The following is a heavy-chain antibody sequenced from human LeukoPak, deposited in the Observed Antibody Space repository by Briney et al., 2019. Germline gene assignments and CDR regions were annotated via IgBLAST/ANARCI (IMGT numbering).Heavy chain of an antibody. Sequence: GGSLRLSCAASGFTFSSYAMHGVRQAPGKGLEWVAVISYDGSNKYYADSVKGRFTVSRDNSKNTLYLQMNSLRAEDTAVYYCTRDHSLTGYFSAYWGQGTLVTVSS. D-gene: IGHD3-9*01. J-gene: IGHJ4*02. CDR1: GFTFSSYA. V-gene: IGHV3-30*04. CDR2: ISYDGSNK. CDR3: TRDHSLTGYFSAY.